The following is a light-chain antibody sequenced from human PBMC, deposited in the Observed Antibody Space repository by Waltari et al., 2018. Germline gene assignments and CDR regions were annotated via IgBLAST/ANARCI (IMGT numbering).Light chain of an antibody. J-gene: IGLJ2*01. Sequence: SYVLTQPPSVSVAPGKTATITCVGDNIGSKSVHWYQQRPGQAPVEVVFDDSDRPAGTPERFCGSNSGNTATLTISRAEAGDEADYFCQVWASSSNHVVFGGGTKLTVL. V-gene: IGLV3-21*03. CDR3: QVWASSSNHVV. CDR2: DDS. CDR1: NIGSKS.